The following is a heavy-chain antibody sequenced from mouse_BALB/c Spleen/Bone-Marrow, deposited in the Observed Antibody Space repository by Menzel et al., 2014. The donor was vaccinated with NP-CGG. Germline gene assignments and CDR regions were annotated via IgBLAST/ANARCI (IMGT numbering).Heavy chain of an antibody. J-gene: IGHJ4*01. CDR2: IWAGGST. Sequence: QVQLQQSGPGLVAPSQSLSITCTVSGFSLTSYGVHWVRPPPGKGLEWLGVIWAGGSTNYNSALMSRLSISKDNSKSQVFLKMNSLQTDDTAMYYCARDYYGSLYAMDYWGKGTSVTVSS. D-gene: IGHD1-1*01. CDR3: ARDYYGSLYAMDY. V-gene: IGHV2-9*02. CDR1: GFSLTSYG.